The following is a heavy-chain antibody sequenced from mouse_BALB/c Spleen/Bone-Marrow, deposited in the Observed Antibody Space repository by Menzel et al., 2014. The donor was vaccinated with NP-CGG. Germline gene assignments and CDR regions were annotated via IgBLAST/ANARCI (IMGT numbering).Heavy chain of an antibody. CDR3: AEQDIYKGYDGNAMDY. D-gene: IGHD2-2*01. CDR1: GYTFTTYT. CDR2: INPSSGYT. V-gene: IGHV1-4*01. Sequence: VQLQQSGAELARPGASVKMSCKASGYTFTTYTMHWVKQRPGQGLEWIGYINPSSGYTNYNQKFKDKATLTADKSSSAAYIKQNYMTSGNSAVEDCAEQDIYKGYDGNAMDYWGQGTTLTVSS. J-gene: IGHJ4*01.